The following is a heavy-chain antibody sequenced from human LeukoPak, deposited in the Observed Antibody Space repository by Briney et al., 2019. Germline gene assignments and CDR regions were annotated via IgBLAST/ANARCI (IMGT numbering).Heavy chain of an antibody. CDR2: IYTSGTT. J-gene: IGHJ3*02. V-gene: IGHV4-4*07. D-gene: IGHD5-18*01. CDR1: GDSISPYY. CDR3: ATKTAPPRRVDSSDI. Sequence: SETLSLTCSVSGDSISPYYWSCIRQPAGKGLEWIGRIYTSGTTYYNPSLKSRVTFSLDTSKNHFPLELTSVTAADTAVYYCATKTAPPRRVDSSDIWGQGTMVTVSS.